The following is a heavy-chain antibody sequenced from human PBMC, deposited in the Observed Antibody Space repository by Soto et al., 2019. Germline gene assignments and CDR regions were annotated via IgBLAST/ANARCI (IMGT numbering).Heavy chain of an antibody. CDR3: GTYDFVAYDFDL. Sequence: AETLSLTCSVSGPFITSYYWSWLRRPPGKALKWIGYMIYRGTPNYHPPLKGRVTISENTSKNHSSLNLSSVNTSDTAMYFCGTYDFVAYDFDLWGPGTLVTVSS. J-gene: IGHJ4*02. CDR2: MIYRGTP. CDR1: GPFITSYY. V-gene: IGHV4-59*01. D-gene: IGHD3-3*01.